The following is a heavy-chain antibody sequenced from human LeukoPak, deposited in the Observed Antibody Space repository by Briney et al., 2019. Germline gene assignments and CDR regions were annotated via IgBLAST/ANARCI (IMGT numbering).Heavy chain of an antibody. Sequence: KAGGSLRLSCAASGFTFSSYSMNWVRQAPGKGLEWVSSISSSSSYIYYADSVKGRFTISRDNAKNTLYLQMNSLRAEDTAVYYCAKEGFDWPAPDYWGQGTLVTVSS. V-gene: IGHV3-21*01. D-gene: IGHD3-9*01. J-gene: IGHJ4*02. CDR1: GFTFSSYS. CDR3: AKEGFDWPAPDY. CDR2: ISSSSSYI.